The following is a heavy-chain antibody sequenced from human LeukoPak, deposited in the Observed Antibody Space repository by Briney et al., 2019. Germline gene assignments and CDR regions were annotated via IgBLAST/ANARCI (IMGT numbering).Heavy chain of an antibody. CDR3: ARVTDHYFDY. J-gene: IGHJ4*02. V-gene: IGHV3-48*03. CDR1: GFTFSSYE. D-gene: IGHD5-18*01. CDR2: ISSSGSTI. Sequence: PGGSLRLSCAASGFTFSSYEMNWVRQAPGKGLEWVSYISSSGSTIYYADSVKGRFTISRDKAKNSLYMQMNSLRAEDTAVYYCARVTDHYFDYWGQGTLVTVSS.